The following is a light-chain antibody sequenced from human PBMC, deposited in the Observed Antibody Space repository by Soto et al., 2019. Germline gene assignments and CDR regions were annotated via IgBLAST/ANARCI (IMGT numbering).Light chain of an antibody. CDR1: HSLLHSNGYNY. Sequence: DIVMTQSPLSLPVTPGEPASISCRSSHSLLHSNGYNYLDWYLQKPGQSPQLLIYLGSNRSSGVPDRFSGSGSGTDFTLKISRVEAEDVGVYYCMQALQFTFGPGTKVDI. J-gene: IGKJ3*01. CDR3: MQALQFT. V-gene: IGKV2-28*01. CDR2: LGS.